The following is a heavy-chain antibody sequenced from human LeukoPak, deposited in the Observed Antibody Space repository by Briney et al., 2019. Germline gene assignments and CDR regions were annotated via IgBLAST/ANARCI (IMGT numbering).Heavy chain of an antibody. Sequence: PGGSLRLSCAASGFTFSSYEMNWVRQAPGKGLEGVSYISSSGSTIYYADSVKGRFTISRDNAKNSLYLQINSLRAEDTAVYYCARILVASAGMDVWGKGTTVTVSS. J-gene: IGHJ6*04. CDR1: GFTFSSYE. V-gene: IGHV3-48*03. CDR2: ISSSGSTI. CDR3: ARILVASAGMDV. D-gene: IGHD5-12*01.